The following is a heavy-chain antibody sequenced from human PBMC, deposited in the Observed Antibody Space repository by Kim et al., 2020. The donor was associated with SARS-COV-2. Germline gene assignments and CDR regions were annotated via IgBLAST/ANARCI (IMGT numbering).Heavy chain of an antibody. D-gene: IGHD1-26*01. CDR2: INAGNGNT. Sequence: ASVKVSCKASGYTFTSYAMHWVRQAPGQRLEWMGWINAGNGNTKYSQKFQGRVTITRDTSASTAYMELSSLRSEDTAAYYCARDYSGSFSYYYYGMDVWGQGTTVTVSS. CDR1: GYTFTSYA. V-gene: IGHV1-3*01. CDR3: ARDYSGSFSYYYYGMDV. J-gene: IGHJ6*02.